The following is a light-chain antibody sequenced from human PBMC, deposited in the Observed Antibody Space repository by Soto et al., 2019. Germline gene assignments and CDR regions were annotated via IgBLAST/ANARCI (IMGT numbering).Light chain of an antibody. V-gene: IGKV3-20*01. CDR1: QSGSNNY. Sequence: EIVLTQSPGTLSLSPGERATLSCRASQSGSNNYLAWYQQQPGQAPRLRIYGASNRAPGSPGRFRASGSGTDFTLTISRLEPEDFAVYYCQQYGSSGTFGQGTKVDIK. CDR3: QQYGSSGT. J-gene: IGKJ1*01. CDR2: GAS.